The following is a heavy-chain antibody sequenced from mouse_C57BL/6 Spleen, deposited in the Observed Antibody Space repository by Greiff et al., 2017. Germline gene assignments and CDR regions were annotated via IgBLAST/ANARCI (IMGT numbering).Heavy chain of an antibody. CDR1: GFTFSSYA. J-gene: IGHJ2*01. Sequence: EVKLMESGGGLVKPGGSLKLSCAASGFTFSSYAMSWVRQTPEKRLEWVATISDGGSYTYYPDNVKGRFTISRDNAKNNLYLQMSHLKSEDTAMYYCARGPSYYYGPYYFDYWGQGTTLTVSS. V-gene: IGHV5-4*03. D-gene: IGHD1-1*01. CDR2: ISDGGSYT. CDR3: ARGPSYYYGPYYFDY.